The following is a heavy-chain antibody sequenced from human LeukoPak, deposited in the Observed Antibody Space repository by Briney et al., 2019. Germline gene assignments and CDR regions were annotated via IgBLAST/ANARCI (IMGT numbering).Heavy chain of an antibody. Sequence: SETLSLTCTVSGGSISSYYWSWIRQPAGKGLEWIGRIYTSGSTNYNPSLKSRVTMSVDTSKNQFPLKLSSVTAADTAVYYCARDDGDYVDRHFDYWGQGTLVTVSS. CDR2: IYTSGST. D-gene: IGHD4-17*01. V-gene: IGHV4-4*07. CDR3: ARDDGDYVDRHFDY. J-gene: IGHJ4*02. CDR1: GGSISSYY.